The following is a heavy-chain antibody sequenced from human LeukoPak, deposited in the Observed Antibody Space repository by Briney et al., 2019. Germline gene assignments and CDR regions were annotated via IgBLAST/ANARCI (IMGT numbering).Heavy chain of an antibody. Sequence: SETLSLTCTVSGGSIRSSSYYWGWIRQPPGKGLEWIGSIYYSGSTYYNASLESRVTISVDTSKNQFSLKLSSVTAADMAVYYCARQEVNYYYYMDVWGKGTTVTVSS. J-gene: IGHJ6*03. CDR2: IYYSGST. CDR1: GGSIRSSSYY. CDR3: ARQEVNYYYYMDV. V-gene: IGHV4-39*01.